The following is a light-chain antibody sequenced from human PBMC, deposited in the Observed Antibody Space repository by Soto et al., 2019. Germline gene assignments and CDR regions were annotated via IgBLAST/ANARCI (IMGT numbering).Light chain of an antibody. Sequence: DLQMTQSPSSLSASVGDRVTILCRASQSISDFLNWYQQKPGKAPKLLIYATSSLQGGVPSRFSGSGSGTDFTLTISSLQLEDSATYYCQQTSTSPLCTFGQATKVEIK. CDR1: QSISDF. CDR2: ATS. V-gene: IGKV1-39*01. CDR3: QQTSTSPLCT. J-gene: IGKJ2*02.